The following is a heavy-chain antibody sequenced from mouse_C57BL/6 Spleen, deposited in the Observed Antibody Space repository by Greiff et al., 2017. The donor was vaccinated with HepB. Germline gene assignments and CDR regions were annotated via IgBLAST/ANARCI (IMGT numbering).Heavy chain of an antibody. D-gene: IGHD1-1*01. Sequence: QVQLKQPGAELVKPGASVKLSCKASGYTFTSYWMHWVKQRPGRGLEWIGRIDPNSGGTKYNEKFKSKATLTVDKPSSTAYMQLSSLTSEDSAVYYCARDYYGSPLYAMDYWGQGTSVTVSS. CDR1: GYTFTSYW. CDR2: IDPNSGGT. CDR3: ARDYYGSPLYAMDY. J-gene: IGHJ4*01. V-gene: IGHV1-72*01.